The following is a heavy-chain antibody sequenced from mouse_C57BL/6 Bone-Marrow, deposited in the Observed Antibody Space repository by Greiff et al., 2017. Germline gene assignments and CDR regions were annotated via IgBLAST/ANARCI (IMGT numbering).Heavy chain of an antibody. CDR3: ARKHSHYFDY. CDR2: INPYNGGT. V-gene: IGHV1-19*01. J-gene: IGHJ2*01. CDR1: GYTFTDYY. Sequence: VQLKESGPVLVKPGASVKMSCKASGYTFTDYYMNWVKQSHGKSLEWIGVINPYNGGTSYNQKFKGKATLTVDKSSSTAYMELNSLTSEDSAVYYCARKHSHYFDYWGQGTTLTVSS.